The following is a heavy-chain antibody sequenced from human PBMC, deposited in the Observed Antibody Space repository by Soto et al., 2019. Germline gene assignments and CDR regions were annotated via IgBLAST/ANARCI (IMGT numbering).Heavy chain of an antibody. CDR1: GFTFSSYA. Sequence: GGSLRLSCAASGFTFSSYAMSWVRQAPGKGLEWVSAISGSGGSTYYADSVKGRFTISXXXXXXTXYXQXXSLRAXDTAVYYCVAYSNYLRYYYGMDVWGQGTTVTVSS. D-gene: IGHD4-4*01. CDR3: VAYSNYLRYYYGMDV. V-gene: IGHV3-23*01. CDR2: ISGSGGST. J-gene: IGHJ6*02.